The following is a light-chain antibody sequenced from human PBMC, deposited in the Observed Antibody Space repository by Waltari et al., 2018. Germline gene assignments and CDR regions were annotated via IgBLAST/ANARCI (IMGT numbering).Light chain of an antibody. V-gene: IGKV3-15*01. J-gene: IGKJ1*01. CDR1: QSVATK. Sequence: ETVMTQSPVTLSVSPGERAILSCRASQSVATKLAWYQQKPGQAPSLLIYGASTRATGIPARFSGSGSGKEFTLTISSLQSEDFAVYYCLQYNTWVRTCGQGTKVEIK. CDR3: LQYNTWVRT. CDR2: GAS.